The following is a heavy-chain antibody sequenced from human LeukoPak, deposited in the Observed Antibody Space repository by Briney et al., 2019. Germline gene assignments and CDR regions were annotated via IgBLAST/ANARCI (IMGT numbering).Heavy chain of an antibody. Sequence: ASVKVSCKASGYTFTGYYMHWVRQAPGQGLEWMGWINPNSGGTNYAQKFQGRVTMTRDTSISTAYMELSRLRSDDTAVYYCARERPDYGDYAGMDVGGKGTTVTVSS. CDR1: GYTFTGYY. CDR3: ARERPDYGDYAGMDV. V-gene: IGHV1-2*02. CDR2: INPNSGGT. D-gene: IGHD4-17*01. J-gene: IGHJ6*04.